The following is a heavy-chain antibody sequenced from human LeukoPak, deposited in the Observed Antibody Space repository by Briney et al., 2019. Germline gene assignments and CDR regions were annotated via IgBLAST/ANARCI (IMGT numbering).Heavy chain of an antibody. J-gene: IGHJ4*02. V-gene: IGHV3-7*01. CDR1: GFTFSSYW. CDR3: ARDQRGHSYVDY. CDR2: IKQDGSGK. Sequence: GGSLRLSCAASGFTFSSYWMSWVRKAPGKGLEWVANIKQDGSGKYYVDSVKGRFTISRDNAKNSLYLQMNSLRAEDTAVYYCARDQRGHSYVDYWGQGTLVTVSS. D-gene: IGHD5-18*01.